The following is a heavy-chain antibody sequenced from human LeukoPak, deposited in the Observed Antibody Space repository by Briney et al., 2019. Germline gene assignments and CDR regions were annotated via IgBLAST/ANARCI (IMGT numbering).Heavy chain of an antibody. D-gene: IGHD3-10*01. V-gene: IGHV3-23*01. J-gene: IGHJ4*02. CDR2: ISGSGGST. CDR3: AKSCGSGSYYIPFDY. Sequence: GGSLRLSCAASGFTFSSYAMTWVRQAPGKGLEWVSGISGSGGSTYYADSVKGRFTISRDNSKNTLYLQMNSLRAEDTAVYYSAKSCGSGSYYIPFDYWGQGTLVTVSS. CDR1: GFTFSSYA.